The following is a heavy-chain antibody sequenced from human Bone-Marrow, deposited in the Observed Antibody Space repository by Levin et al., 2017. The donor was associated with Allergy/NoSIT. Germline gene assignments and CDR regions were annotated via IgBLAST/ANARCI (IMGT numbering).Heavy chain of an antibody. D-gene: IGHD2-15*01. CDR3: AKGYCSGGSCYGGGDY. CDR2: ISGSGGST. J-gene: IGHJ4*02. Sequence: GGSLRLSCAASGFTFSSYAMSWVRQAPGKGLEWVSAISGSGGSTYYADSVKGRFTISRDNSKNTLYLQMNSLRAEDTAVYYCAKGYCSGGSCYGGGDYWGQGTLVTVSS. CDR1: GFTFSSYA. V-gene: IGHV3-23*01.